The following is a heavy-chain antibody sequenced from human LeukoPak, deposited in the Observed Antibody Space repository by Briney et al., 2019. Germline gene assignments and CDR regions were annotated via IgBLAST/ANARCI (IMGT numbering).Heavy chain of an antibody. Sequence: ASVKVSCKASGYTFTSYYMHWVRQAPGQGLEWMGIINPSGGSTSYAQKFQGRVTMTRDMSTSTVYMELSSLRSEDTAVYYCATSRTVLGEFNDAFDIWGQGTMVTVSS. J-gene: IGHJ3*02. D-gene: IGHD3-10*01. V-gene: IGHV1-46*01. CDR1: GYTFTSYY. CDR3: ATSRTVLGEFNDAFDI. CDR2: INPSGGST.